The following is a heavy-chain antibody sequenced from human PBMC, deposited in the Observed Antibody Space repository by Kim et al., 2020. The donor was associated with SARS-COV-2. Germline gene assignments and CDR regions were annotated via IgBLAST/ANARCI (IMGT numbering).Heavy chain of an antibody. CDR2: ISYDGSNK. D-gene: IGHD2-2*01. J-gene: IGHJ4*02. V-gene: IGHV3-30-3*01. CDR1: GFTFSSYA. Sequence: GGSLRLSCAASGFTFSSYAMHWVRQAPGKGLEWVAVISYDGSNKYYADSVKGRFTISRDNSKNTLYLQMNSLRAEDTAVYYCARDIVVVPAARFDYWGQG. CDR3: ARDIVVVPAARFDY.